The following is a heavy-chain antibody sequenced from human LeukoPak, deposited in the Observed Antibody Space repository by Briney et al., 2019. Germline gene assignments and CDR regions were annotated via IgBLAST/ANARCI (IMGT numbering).Heavy chain of an antibody. CDR2: IYPGDSDT. V-gene: IGHV5-51*01. Sequence: GASLQISCKGSGSLFTTYWIGWGRQMPGKGREWMGIIYPGDSDTRYSPSFQGQVTISADKSISTAYLQWSSLKASDTAMYYCAGQGGYTSGWLIFDYWGQGTLVTVSS. CDR1: GSLFTTYW. CDR3: AGQGGYTSGWLIFDY. D-gene: IGHD6-19*01. J-gene: IGHJ4*02.